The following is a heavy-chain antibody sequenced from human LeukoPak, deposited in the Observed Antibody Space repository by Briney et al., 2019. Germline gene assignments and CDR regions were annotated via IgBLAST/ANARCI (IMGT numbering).Heavy chain of an antibody. CDR1: GYTFTSYA. CDR3: ARDYDILTGPPDYYYYYGMDV. J-gene: IGHJ6*02. Sequence: ASVKVSCQASGYTFTSYAMNWVRQAPGQGLGWMGWINTNTGNPTYAQGFTGRFVFSLDTSVSTAYLQISSLKAEDIAVYYCARDYDILTGPPDYYYYYGMDVWGQGTTVTVSS. D-gene: IGHD3-9*01. V-gene: IGHV7-4-1*02. CDR2: INTNTGNP.